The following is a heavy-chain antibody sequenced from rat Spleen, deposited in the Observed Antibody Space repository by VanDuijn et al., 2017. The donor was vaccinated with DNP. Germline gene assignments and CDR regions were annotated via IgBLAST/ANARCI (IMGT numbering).Heavy chain of an antibody. CDR1: GSSLSNFG. V-gene: IGHV2-15*01. Sequence: QVQLRESGPGLVQPSQILSLTCTVSGSSLSNFGINWVRQPPGKGLEWFGAIWSGGSTDYNSVLKSRLTISRDTSKSQVLLKMNSLQTEDTATYYCASTLVNYGTYGYYAMDAWGQGTLVTVSS. CDR2: IWSGGST. J-gene: IGHJ3*01. CDR3: ASTLVNYGTYGYYAMDA. D-gene: IGHD1-3*01.